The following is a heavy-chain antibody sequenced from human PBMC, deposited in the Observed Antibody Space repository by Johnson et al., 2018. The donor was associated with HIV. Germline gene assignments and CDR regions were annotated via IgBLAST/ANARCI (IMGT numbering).Heavy chain of an antibody. V-gene: IGHV3-74*01. J-gene: IGHJ3*02. CDR2: INSDGSST. Sequence: VQLVESGGGLVQPGGSLRLSCAASGFTFSNYLMHWVRLAPGKGLVWVSRINSDGSSTNYADSVKGRFTISRDNAKNTLYLQMNSLRAEDTAVYYCATLPGDIVVVPAAQPYDAFDIWGQGTMVTVSS. CDR1: GFTFSNYL. D-gene: IGHD2-2*01. CDR3: ATLPGDIVVVPAAQPYDAFDI.